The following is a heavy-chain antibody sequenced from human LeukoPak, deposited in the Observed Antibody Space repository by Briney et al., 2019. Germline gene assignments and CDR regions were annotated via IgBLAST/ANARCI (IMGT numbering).Heavy chain of an antibody. V-gene: IGHV3-23*01. Sequence: PGGSLRLSCVASGFTFTNYGMDWVRQAPGKGLEWVSGVSNRDGSAYYADSVKGRFSVSRDNSKNTLHLQMNSLRDEDTALYYCASGMAMTGHRPFDFWGQGTRVTVSS. CDR1: GFTFTNYG. J-gene: IGHJ4*02. D-gene: IGHD6-19*01. CDR3: ASGMAMTGHRPFDF. CDR2: VSNRDGSA.